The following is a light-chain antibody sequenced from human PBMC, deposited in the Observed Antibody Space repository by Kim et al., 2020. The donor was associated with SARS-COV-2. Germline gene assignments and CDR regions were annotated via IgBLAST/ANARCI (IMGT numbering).Light chain of an antibody. J-gene: IGKJ4*01. Sequence: EIVLTQSPGTLSLSPGERATLSCRASQSVSSSWLAWYQHKPGQAPRLLIYGASSRATGIPDRFSGSGSGTDFTLTISRLEPEDFAVYYCQQYHSSPLTFGGGTKVDIK. CDR2: GAS. V-gene: IGKV3-20*01. CDR3: QQYHSSPLT. CDR1: QSVSSSW.